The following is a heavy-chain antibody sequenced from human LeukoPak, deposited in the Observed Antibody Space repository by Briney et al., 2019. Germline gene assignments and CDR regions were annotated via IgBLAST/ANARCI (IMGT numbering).Heavy chain of an antibody. V-gene: IGHV1-18*01. CDR2: INAYNGDT. CDR1: GYTFSNYD. J-gene: IGHJ4*02. Sequence: ASVKVSCKASGYTFSNYDITWLRQAPAQGLDWLGWINAYNGDTNYAQKLQGRVTMTTDTSTGTAYMELRSLRSDDTAVYYCARHYYDSGGYNSAFDYWGQGTLVTVSS. CDR3: ARHYYDSGGYNSAFDY. D-gene: IGHD3-22*01.